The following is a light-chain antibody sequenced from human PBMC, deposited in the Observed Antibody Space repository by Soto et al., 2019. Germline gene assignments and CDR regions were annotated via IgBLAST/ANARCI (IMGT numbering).Light chain of an antibody. J-gene: IGLJ2*01. CDR3: SSYTSSSTRV. Sequence: QSALTQPRSVSGSPGQSVTISCTGTSSDVGGYIYVSWYQQYPAKAPKVMIYEVSNRPSGVSNRFSGSKSGNTASLTISGLQAEDEADYYCSSYTSSSTRVFGGGTKLTVL. V-gene: IGLV2-14*01. CDR1: SSDVGGYIY. CDR2: EVS.